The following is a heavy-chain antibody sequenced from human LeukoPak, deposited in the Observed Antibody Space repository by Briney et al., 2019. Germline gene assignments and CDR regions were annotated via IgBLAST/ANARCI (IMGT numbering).Heavy chain of an antibody. CDR1: GYTFTGYY. V-gene: IGHV1-2*02. CDR2: INPNSGGT. CDR3: ARDGTEETGELDY. J-gene: IGHJ4*02. D-gene: IGHD1-1*01. Sequence: ASVKVSCKASGYTFTGYYMHWVRQAPGQGLEWMGWINPNSGGTNYAQKFQGRVTMTRDTSISTAYMELSRLRSDDTAVYYCARDGTEETGELDYWGQGPWSPSPQ.